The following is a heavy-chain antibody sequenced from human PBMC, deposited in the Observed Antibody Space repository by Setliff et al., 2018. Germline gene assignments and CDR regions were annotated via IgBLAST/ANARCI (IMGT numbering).Heavy chain of an antibody. CDR3: ARDRIGPFLSYMDD. J-gene: IGHJ6*03. Sequence: GGSLRLSCAASGLTFSSDAMTWVRQTPGKGLEWVSVISNDGGSIYYADSVKGRFTISRDNSRNTLYLQMNSLRTEDTAVYYCARDRIGPFLSYMDDWGKGTAVTVSS. D-gene: IGHD3-3*02. V-gene: IGHV3-23*03. CDR2: ISNDGGSI. CDR1: GLTFSSDA.